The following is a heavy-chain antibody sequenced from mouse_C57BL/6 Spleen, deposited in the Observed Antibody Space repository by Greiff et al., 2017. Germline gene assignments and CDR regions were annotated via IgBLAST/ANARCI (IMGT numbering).Heavy chain of an antibody. V-gene: IGHV14-2*01. CDR2: IDPEDGET. CDR3: ASYGSSESYFDY. D-gene: IGHD1-1*01. Sequence: EVQLQQSGAELVKPGASVKLSCTASGFNIKDYYMHWVKQRTEQGLEWIGRIDPEDGETTYAAKFQGQATITADTSSNTAYLQLSSLTSEYTAVYYCASYGSSESYFDYGGQGTTLTVSS. J-gene: IGHJ2*01. CDR1: GFNIKDYY.